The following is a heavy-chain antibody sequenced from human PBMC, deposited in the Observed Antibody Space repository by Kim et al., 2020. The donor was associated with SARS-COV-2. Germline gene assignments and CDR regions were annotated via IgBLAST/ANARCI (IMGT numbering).Heavy chain of an antibody. D-gene: IGHD3-22*01. CDR2: T. CDR3: ARADNYYYGMDV. V-gene: IGHV5-51*01. J-gene: IGHJ6*02. Sequence: TRYSPSFQGQVTISADKSISTAYLQWSSLKASDTAMYYCARADNYYYGMDVWGQGTTVTVSS.